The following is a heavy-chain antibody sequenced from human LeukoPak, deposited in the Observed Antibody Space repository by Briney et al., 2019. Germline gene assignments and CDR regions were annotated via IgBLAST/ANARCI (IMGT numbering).Heavy chain of an antibody. J-gene: IGHJ4*02. CDR2: ISWNSGSI. V-gene: IGHV3-9*01. CDR1: GFTFDDYA. CDR3: AKGGSGSYPGYFDY. D-gene: IGHD3-10*01. Sequence: PGGSLRLSCAASGFTFDDYAMHWVRQAPGKGLERVSGISWNSGSIGYADSVKGRFTISRDNAKNSLYLQMNSLRAEDTALYYCAKGGSGSYPGYFDYWGQGTLVTVSS.